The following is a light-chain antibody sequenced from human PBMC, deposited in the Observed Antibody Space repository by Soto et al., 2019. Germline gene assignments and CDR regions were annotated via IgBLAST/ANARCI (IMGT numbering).Light chain of an antibody. CDR1: SSDVGGYNY. J-gene: IGLJ1*01. V-gene: IGLV2-14*01. CDR2: DVS. CDR3: AAWDDSLNGHV. Sequence: AALTQPASVTGSPGQAITISYTGTSSDVGGYNYVSWYQQHPGKAPKLMIYDVSNRPSGVSNRFSGSKSGTSASLAISGLQSEDEADYYCAAWDDSLNGHVFGAGTKVTVL.